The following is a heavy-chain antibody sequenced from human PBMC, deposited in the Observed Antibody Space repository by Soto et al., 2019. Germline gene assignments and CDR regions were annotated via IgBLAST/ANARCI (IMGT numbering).Heavy chain of an antibody. J-gene: IGHJ6*03. D-gene: IGHD4-4*01. Sequence: GGSLRLSCAASGFTFSSYAMSWVRQAPGKGLEWVSAISGSGGSTYYADSVKGRFTISRDNSKNTLYLQMNSLRAEDTAVYYCAKEFTVTGKYYYYMDVWGKGTTVTVSS. CDR3: AKEFTVTGKYYYYMDV. CDR2: ISGSGGST. V-gene: IGHV3-23*01. CDR1: GFTFSSYA.